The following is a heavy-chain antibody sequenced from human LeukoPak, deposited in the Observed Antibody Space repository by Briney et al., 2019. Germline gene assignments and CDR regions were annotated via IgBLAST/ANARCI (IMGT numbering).Heavy chain of an antibody. Sequence: AVKVSYKASVYTFTSYDINRLRQGTGPGLEWIGGMNPNGGNTGYAQKFQGRVTMTRDTSISTAYMELSSLRSEDAAVYCCARTSSGWYGGSFDPWGQGTLVTVSS. CDR1: VYTFTSYD. J-gene: IGHJ5*02. D-gene: IGHD6-19*01. CDR3: ARTSSGWYGGSFDP. V-gene: IGHV1-8*01. CDR2: MNPNGGNT.